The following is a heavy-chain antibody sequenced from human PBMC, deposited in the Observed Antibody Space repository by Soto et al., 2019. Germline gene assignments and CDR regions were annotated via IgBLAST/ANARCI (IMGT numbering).Heavy chain of an antibody. J-gene: IGHJ6*02. D-gene: IGHD3-3*01. CDR2: IYTSGST. CDR3: ARDRVYQYDFWSGQNVGYYYYGMDV. CDR1: GGSISSYY. V-gene: IGHV4-4*07. Sequence: NPSETLSLTCTVSGGSISSYYWSWIRQPAGKGLEWIGRIYTSGSTNYNPSLKSRVTMSVDTSKNQFSLKLSSVTAADTAVYYCARDRVYQYDFWSGQNVGYYYYGMDVWGQGTTVTVSS.